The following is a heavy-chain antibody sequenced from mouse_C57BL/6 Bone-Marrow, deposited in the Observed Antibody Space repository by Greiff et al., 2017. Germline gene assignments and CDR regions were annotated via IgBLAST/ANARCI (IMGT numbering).Heavy chain of an antibody. CDR3: ARNRQLRRCHYDAMDY. J-gene: IGHJ4*01. CDR2: IWSGGST. CDR1: GFSLTSYG. D-gene: IGHD1-2*01. V-gene: IGHV2-2*01. Sequence: QVQLKQSGPGLVQPSQSLSITCTVSGFSLTSYGVHWVRQSPGTGLEWLGVIWSGGSTDYNAAFISRLSISKDNSKSQVFFKMNSLQADDTAIYYCARNRQLRRCHYDAMDYWGQGTSVTVSS.